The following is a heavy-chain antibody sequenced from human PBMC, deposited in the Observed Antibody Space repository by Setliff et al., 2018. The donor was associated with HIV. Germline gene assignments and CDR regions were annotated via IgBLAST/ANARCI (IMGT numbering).Heavy chain of an antibody. Sequence: ALVKVSCKASRGTFSSFAISWVRQAPGQGLEWMGWINPNSGATKYAQKFEGRVTMTRDTSISTAYMELSRLRSDDTAVYYCARARVDTAMVTHYYYYMDVWGKGTTVTVSS. CDR1: RGTFSSFA. CDR3: ARARVDTAMVTHYYYYMDV. V-gene: IGHV1-2*02. D-gene: IGHD5-18*01. J-gene: IGHJ6*03. CDR2: INPNSGAT.